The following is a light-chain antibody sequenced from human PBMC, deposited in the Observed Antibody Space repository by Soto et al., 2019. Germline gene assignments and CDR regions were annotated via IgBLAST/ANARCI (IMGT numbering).Light chain of an antibody. CDR1: QSVSSSY. Sequence: ENVLSRSPGTLSLTPGERATLSCRASQSVSSSYLAWYQQKPGQAPRLLIYGASSRATGIPDRFSGSGSGTDFTLTISRLEPEEFAVYYCQQYGSSRTFAQGTKVDIK. CDR3: QQYGSSRT. CDR2: GAS. J-gene: IGKJ1*01. V-gene: IGKV3-20*01.